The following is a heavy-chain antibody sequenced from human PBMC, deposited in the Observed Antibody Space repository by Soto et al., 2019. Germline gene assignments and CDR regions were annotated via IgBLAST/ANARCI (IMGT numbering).Heavy chain of an antibody. V-gene: IGHV3-23*01. CDR2: ISGSGGST. CDR1: GFTFSSYA. D-gene: IGHD3-22*01. Sequence: EVQLLESGGGLVQPGGSLRLSCAASGFTFSSYAMSWVRQAPGKGLEWVSAISGSGGSTYYADSVKGRFTISRDNSKNTLYLKMNSLRAEDTAVYYCAKDLAVYYDSSGYYDYWGQGTLVTVSS. CDR3: AKDLAVYYDSSGYYDY. J-gene: IGHJ4*02.